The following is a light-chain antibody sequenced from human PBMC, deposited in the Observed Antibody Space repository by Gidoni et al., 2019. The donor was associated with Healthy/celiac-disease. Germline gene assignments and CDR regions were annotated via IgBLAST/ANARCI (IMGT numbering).Light chain of an antibody. CDR1: QSVSSY. CDR3: QQRSNWPPGIFT. CDR2: DAS. Sequence: EIVLTQSPATLSLSPGERATLSCRASQSVSSYLAWYQQKPGQAPRLLIDDASNRATGIPARFSGSGSGTDFTLTISSLEPEDFAVYYCQQRSNWPPGIFTFGPGTKVEIK. V-gene: IGKV3-11*01. J-gene: IGKJ3*01.